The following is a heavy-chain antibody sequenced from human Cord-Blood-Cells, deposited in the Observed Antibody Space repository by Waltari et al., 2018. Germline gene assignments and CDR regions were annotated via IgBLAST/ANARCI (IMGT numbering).Heavy chain of an antibody. CDR1: GFTFSSYG. V-gene: IGHV3-33*01. CDR3: ARDLPQFRGKDY. CDR2: IWYDGSNK. Sequence: QVQLVESGGGVVQPGRSLRLSCAASGFTFSSYGMHWVRQAPGKGLEWVAVIWYDGSNKYYADSVKGLFTISRDNSKNTLYLQMNSLRAEDTAVYYCARDLPQFRGKDYWGQGTLVTVSS. J-gene: IGHJ4*02.